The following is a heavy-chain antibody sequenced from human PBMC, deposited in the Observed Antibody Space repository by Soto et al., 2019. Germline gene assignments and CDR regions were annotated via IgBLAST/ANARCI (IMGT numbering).Heavy chain of an antibody. D-gene: IGHD2-8*01. V-gene: IGHV4-4*02. Sequence: SETLSLTCAVSGGSISSSNWWSWVRQPPGKGLEWIGEIYHSGSTNYNPSLKSRVTISVDKSKNQFSLKLSSVTAADTAVYYCARNIVLMGGPFDYWGQGTLVTVSS. CDR2: IYHSGST. J-gene: IGHJ4*02. CDR3: ARNIVLMGGPFDY. CDR1: GGSISSSNW.